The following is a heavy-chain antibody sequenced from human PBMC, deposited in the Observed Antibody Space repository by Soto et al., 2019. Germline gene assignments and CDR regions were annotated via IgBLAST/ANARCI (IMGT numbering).Heavy chain of an antibody. Sequence: QITLRESGPTLVKPTQTLTMTCTFSGFSFTTSGVGVGWIRQPPGKALEWLALIYWDEDKRYSPSLKSRLTISKVTSKNQVVFTMTNMDPVDTATYYCVEVQPAPIPGHWGQGTLVTVSS. CDR3: VEVQPAPIPGH. D-gene: IGHD2-2*01. CDR1: GFSFTTSGVG. CDR2: IYWDEDK. V-gene: IGHV2-5*02. J-gene: IGHJ1*01.